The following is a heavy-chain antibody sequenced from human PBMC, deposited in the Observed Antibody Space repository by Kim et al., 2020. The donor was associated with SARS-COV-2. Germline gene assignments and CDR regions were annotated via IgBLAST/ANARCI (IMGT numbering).Heavy chain of an antibody. V-gene: IGHV3-21*01. Sequence: GGSLRLSCAASGFTFSSYSMNWVRQAPGKGLEWVSSISSSSSYIYYADSVKGRFTISRDNAKNSLYLQMNSLRAEDTAVYYCARDPVGCSSTSCYVSDYYYGMDVWGQGTTVTVSS. J-gene: IGHJ6*02. D-gene: IGHD2-2*01. CDR2: ISSSSSYI. CDR1: GFTFSSYS. CDR3: ARDPVGCSSTSCYVSDYYYGMDV.